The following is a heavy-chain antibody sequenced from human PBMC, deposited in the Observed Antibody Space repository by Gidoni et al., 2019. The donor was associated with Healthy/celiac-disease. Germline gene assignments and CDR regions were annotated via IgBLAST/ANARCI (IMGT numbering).Heavy chain of an antibody. V-gene: IGHV3-49*03. Sequence: EVQLVESGGGLVQPGRSLRLSCTASGFNFGDYAMSCLRQAPGKGLEWVGFIRSKAYGGTTEYAASVKGRFTISRDDSKSIAYLQMNSLKTEDTAVYYCQGYCSGGSCYSVGYYYGMDVWGQGTTVTVSS. CDR1: GFNFGDYA. CDR3: QGYCSGGSCYSVGYYYGMDV. D-gene: IGHD2-15*01. J-gene: IGHJ6*02. CDR2: IRSKAYGGTT.